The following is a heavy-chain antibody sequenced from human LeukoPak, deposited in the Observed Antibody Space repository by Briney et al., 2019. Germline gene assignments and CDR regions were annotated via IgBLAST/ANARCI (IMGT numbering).Heavy chain of an antibody. CDR3: ARAPYDILTGYRNRYYYYGMDV. Sequence: PSETLSLTCTVSGGSISSHYWSWIRQPPGKGLEWIGYIYYSGSTNYNPSLKSRVTISVDTSKNQFSLKLSSVTAADTAVYYCARAPYDILTGYRNRYYYYGMDVWGQGTTVTVSS. V-gene: IGHV4-59*11. J-gene: IGHJ6*02. CDR1: GGSISSHY. CDR2: IYYSGST. D-gene: IGHD3-9*01.